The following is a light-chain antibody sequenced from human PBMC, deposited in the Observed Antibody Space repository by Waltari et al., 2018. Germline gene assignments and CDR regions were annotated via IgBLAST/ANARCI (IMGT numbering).Light chain of an antibody. CDR2: EVS. V-gene: IGLV2-14*01. Sequence: QSALTQPASVSGSPGQSITLPCTGTSSDVGGYNYLSWYQQHPCKAPKLMIYEVSNRPSGVSNRFSGSKSGNTASLTISGLQAEDEADYYCSSYTSSSTLVVFGGGTKLTVL. CDR1: SSDVGGYNY. CDR3: SSYTSSSTLVV. J-gene: IGLJ2*01.